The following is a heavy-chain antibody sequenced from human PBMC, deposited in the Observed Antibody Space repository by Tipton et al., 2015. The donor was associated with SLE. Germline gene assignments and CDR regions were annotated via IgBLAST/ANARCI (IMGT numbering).Heavy chain of an antibody. J-gene: IGHJ4*02. V-gene: IGHV4-34*01. D-gene: IGHD6-6*01. CDR3: ARLERIIAALRGFDY. CDR2: INHSGST. CDR1: GGAFSDYY. Sequence: GLVKPSETLSLTCAVYGGAFSDYYWTWIRQPPGKGLEWVGEINHSGSTNYNPSLKSRVTISVDTSKNQFSLKLSSVTAADTAVYYCARLERIIAALRGFDYWGQGTLVTVSS.